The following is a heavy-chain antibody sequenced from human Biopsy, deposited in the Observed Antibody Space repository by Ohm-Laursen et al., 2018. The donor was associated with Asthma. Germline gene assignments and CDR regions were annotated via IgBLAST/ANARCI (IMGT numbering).Heavy chain of an antibody. CDR1: GGTFNSDA. D-gene: IGHD2-21*01. CDR3: ARSYCGGDCFSPFDY. J-gene: IGHJ4*02. CDR2: ITPIFGTP. V-gene: IGHV1-69*01. Sequence: SSVKVSCNASGGTFNSDAISWVRQAPGQGLEWMGGITPIFGTPSYAQNFQSRLTITADDSTSTVYMELSSLRSEDTAMYYCARSYCGGDCFSPFDYWGQGTLVTVSS.